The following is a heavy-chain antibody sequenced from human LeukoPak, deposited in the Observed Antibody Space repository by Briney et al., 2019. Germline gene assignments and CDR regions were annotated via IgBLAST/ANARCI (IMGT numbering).Heavy chain of an antibody. CDR2: IYYSGST. V-gene: IGHV4-59*08. D-gene: IGHD6-13*01. Sequence: PSETLSLACTVSGGSISSYYWSWNGHPPGKGLEWIGYIYYSGSTNYNPCLKSRVTISVDTSKNQFSLKLSSVTAADTAVYCCARHVGSAAHDLDYCGQGTLVTVSS. CDR3: ARHVGSAAHDLDY. J-gene: IGHJ4*02. CDR1: GGSISSYY.